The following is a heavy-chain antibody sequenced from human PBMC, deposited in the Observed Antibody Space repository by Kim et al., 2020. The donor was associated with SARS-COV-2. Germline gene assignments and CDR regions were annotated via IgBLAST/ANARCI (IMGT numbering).Heavy chain of an antibody. J-gene: IGHJ4*02. D-gene: IGHD3-10*01. CDR3: ARDKPILWFGELCPDY. V-gene: IGHV1-18*01. Sequence: ASVKVSCKASGYTFTSYGISWVRQAPGQGLEWMGWISAYNGNTNYAQKLQGRVTMTTDTSTSTAYMELRSLRSDDTAVYYCARDKPILWFGELCPDYWGQGTLVTVSS. CDR2: ISAYNGNT. CDR1: GYTFTSYG.